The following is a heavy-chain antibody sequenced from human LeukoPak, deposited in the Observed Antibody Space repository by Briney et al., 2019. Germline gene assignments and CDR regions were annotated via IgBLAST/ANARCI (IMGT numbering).Heavy chain of an antibody. CDR2: ISSSSSYI. J-gene: IGHJ4*02. V-gene: IGHV3-21*04. CDR1: GFTFSSYS. CDR3: ARDSPRTDAGYLDMTKRRFDF. D-gene: IGHD3-22*01. Sequence: GGSLRLSCAASGFTFSSYSMNWVRQAPGKGLEWVSSISSSSSYIYYADSVKGRFTTSRDNAKNSLYLQMNSLRAEDTAVYYCARDSPRTDAGYLDMTKRRFDFWGQGTLVTVSS.